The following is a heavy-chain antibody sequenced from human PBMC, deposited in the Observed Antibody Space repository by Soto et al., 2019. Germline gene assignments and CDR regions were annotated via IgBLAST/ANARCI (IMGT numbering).Heavy chain of an antibody. CDR2: ISSSSSYK. V-gene: IGHV3-21*01. Sequence: GGSLRLSCAASGFTFSSYSMNWVRQAPGKGLEWVSSISSSSSYKYYADSMKGRFTISRDNAKNSLYLQMNSPRAEDTAVYYCARGRDDYGAPDAFDIWGQGTMVTVSS. D-gene: IGHD4-17*01. J-gene: IGHJ3*02. CDR3: ARGRDDYGAPDAFDI. CDR1: GFTFSSYS.